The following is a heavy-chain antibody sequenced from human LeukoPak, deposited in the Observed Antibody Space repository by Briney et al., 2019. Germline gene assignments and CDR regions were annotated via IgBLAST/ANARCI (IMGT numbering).Heavy chain of an antibody. CDR3: VIGVGWQPDY. D-gene: IGHD2-15*01. CDR1: GDSVTGYY. J-gene: IGHJ4*02. Sequence: SETLSLTCTVFGDSVTGYYLNWVRQPPGKGLEWIGHIYKIGTTNYKPSLKSRLTISADTSKNQFSLKLRSVTAADTAVYYCVIGVGWQPDYWGQGALVTVSS. CDR2: IYKIGTT. V-gene: IGHV4-59*02.